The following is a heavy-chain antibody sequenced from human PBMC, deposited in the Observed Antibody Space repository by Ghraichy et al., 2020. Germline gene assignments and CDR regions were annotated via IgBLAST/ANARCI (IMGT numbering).Heavy chain of an antibody. D-gene: IGHD3-16*01. Sequence: GGSLRLSCAASGFTFSSYDMHWVRQATGKGLEWFSAIGTAGDTYYPGSVKGRFTISRENAKNSLYLQMNSLRAGDTAVYYCARARGLGGFDYWGQGTLVTVSS. J-gene: IGHJ4*02. CDR2: IGTAGDT. CDR3: ARARGLGGFDY. CDR1: GFTFSSYD. V-gene: IGHV3-13*01.